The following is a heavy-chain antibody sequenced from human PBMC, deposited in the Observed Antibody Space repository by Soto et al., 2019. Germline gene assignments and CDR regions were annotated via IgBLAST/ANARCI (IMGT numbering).Heavy chain of an antibody. Sequence: QVQLVQSGAEVKKPGSSVKVSCKASGGTFSSYAISWVRQAPGQGLEWMGGIIPIFGTTNYAQKFQGRVTITADESTSTAYMELSSLRSEDTAVYYCARAKLVATMSIRYYFDYWGQGTLVTVSS. V-gene: IGHV1-69*01. D-gene: IGHD5-12*01. CDR3: ARAKLVATMSIRYYFDY. CDR1: GGTFSSYA. J-gene: IGHJ4*02. CDR2: IIPIFGTT.